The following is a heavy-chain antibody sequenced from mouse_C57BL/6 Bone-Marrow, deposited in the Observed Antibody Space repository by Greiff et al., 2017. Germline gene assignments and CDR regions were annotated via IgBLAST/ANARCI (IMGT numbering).Heavy chain of an antibody. CDR2: ISSGGSYT. D-gene: IGHD2-4*01. CDR1: GFTFSSYG. Sequence: EVKVVESGGDLVKPGGSLKLSCAASGFTFSSYGMSWVRQTPDTRLEWVATISSGGSYTYYPDSVKGRFTISRDNAKHTLYLQMSSLKSEDTAMYYCARHGYDYAWFAYWGQGTLVTVSA. CDR3: ARHGYDYAWFAY. J-gene: IGHJ3*01. V-gene: IGHV5-6*01.